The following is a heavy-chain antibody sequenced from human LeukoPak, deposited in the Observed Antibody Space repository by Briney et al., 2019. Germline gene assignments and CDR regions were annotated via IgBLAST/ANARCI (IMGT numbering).Heavy chain of an antibody. D-gene: IGHD3-22*01. CDR1: GGSIDITNY. CDR2: ISHDGTT. V-gene: IGHV4-4*02. Sequence: PSETLSLTCGVSGGSIDITNYWSWVRQAPGKGLEWIGEISHDGTTNHNPSLRSRVAMSLDRANNQFSLSQTSVTAADTAVYYCTREDRPFCPFAYWGQGVLVTVSS. CDR3: TREDRPFCPFAY. J-gene: IGHJ4*02.